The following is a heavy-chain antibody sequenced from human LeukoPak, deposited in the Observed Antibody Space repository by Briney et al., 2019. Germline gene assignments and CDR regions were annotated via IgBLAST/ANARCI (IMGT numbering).Heavy chain of an antibody. CDR1: XXTFXGYY. CDR3: ARGGYDFVYYYYGMDV. V-gene: IGHV1-2*06. J-gene: IGHJ6*02. Sequence: SVXXSXKASXXTFXGYYMHWVRQAPGQGLEWMGRINPNSGGTNYAQKFQGRVTMTRDTSISTAYMELSRLRSDDTAVYYCARGGYDFVYYYYGMDVWGQGTTVTVSS. D-gene: IGHD3-3*01. CDR2: INPNSGGT.